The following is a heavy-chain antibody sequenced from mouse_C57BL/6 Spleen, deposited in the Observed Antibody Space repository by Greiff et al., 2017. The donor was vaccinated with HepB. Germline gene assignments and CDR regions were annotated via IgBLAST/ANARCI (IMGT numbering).Heavy chain of an antibody. V-gene: IGHV6-3*01. J-gene: IGHJ3*01. CDR1: GFTFSNYW. Sequence: EVKLQESGGGLVQPGGSMKLSCVASGFTFSNYWMNWVRQSPEKGLEWVAQIRLKSDNYATHYAESVKGRFTISRDDSKSSVYLQMNNLRAEDTGIYYCSLSPWFAYWGQGTLVTVSA. CDR2: IRLKSDNYAT. CDR3: SLSPWFAY.